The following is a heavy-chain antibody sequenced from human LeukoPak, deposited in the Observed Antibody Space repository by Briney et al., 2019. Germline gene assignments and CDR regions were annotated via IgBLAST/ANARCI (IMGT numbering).Heavy chain of an antibody. D-gene: IGHD1-26*01. J-gene: IGHJ4*02. CDR1: GGSISSYY. V-gene: IGHV4-4*07. CDR2: FHSSGST. Sequence: SETLSLTCTVSGGSISSYYWNWIRQPAGGGLEWIGRFHSSGSTNYNPSLKSRITVSLDTSRNQFSLQLTSVAAADTAVYYCARGSKAIYYTLDYWGQGTLVTVSS. CDR3: ARGSKAIYYTLDY.